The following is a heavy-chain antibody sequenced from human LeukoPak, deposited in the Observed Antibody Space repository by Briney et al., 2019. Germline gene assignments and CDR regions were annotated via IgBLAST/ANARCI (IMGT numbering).Heavy chain of an antibody. CDR3: ARGGIYGDYETYEIWDY. CDR1: GGSISSYY. J-gene: IGHJ4*02. CDR2: IYYSGST. D-gene: IGHD4-17*01. Sequence: SETLSLTCTVSGGSISSYYWSWIRQPPGKGLEWIGSIYYSGSTYYNPSLKSRVTISVDTSKNQFSLKLSSVTAADTAVYYCARGGIYGDYETYEIWDYWGQGTLVTVSS. V-gene: IGHV4-39*07.